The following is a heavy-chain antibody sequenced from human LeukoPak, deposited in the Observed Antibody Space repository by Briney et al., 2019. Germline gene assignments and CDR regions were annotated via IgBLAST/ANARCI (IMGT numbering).Heavy chain of an antibody. D-gene: IGHD5-24*01. Sequence: WASVKVSCKASGGTFSSYAISWVRQAPGQGLEWMGRIIPILGIANYAQKFQGRVTITAEKSTSTAYMELSSLRSEDTAVYYCARDRGSLYYYYGMDVWGQGTTVTVSS. V-gene: IGHV1-69*04. CDR2: IIPILGIA. CDR1: GGTFSSYA. CDR3: ARDRGSLYYYYGMDV. J-gene: IGHJ6*02.